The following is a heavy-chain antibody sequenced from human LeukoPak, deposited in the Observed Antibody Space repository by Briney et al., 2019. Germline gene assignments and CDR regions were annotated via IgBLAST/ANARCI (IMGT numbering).Heavy chain of an antibody. CDR3: ARDQGGYYGSGNFPY. Sequence: GGSLRLSCEASGFTFSSYDMSWVRQAPGKGLEWVSSISYSGNTINYADSVKGRFTISRDNAKNSLYLQMNSLRAEDTAVYYCARDQGGYYGSGNFPYWGQGTLVTVSS. CDR2: ISYSGNTI. J-gene: IGHJ4*02. CDR1: GFTFSSYD. D-gene: IGHD3-10*01. V-gene: IGHV3-48*03.